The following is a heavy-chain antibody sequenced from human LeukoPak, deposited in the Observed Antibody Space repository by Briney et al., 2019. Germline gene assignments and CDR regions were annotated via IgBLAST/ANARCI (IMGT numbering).Heavy chain of an antibody. CDR1: GFTFDDYA. D-gene: IGHD3-22*01. CDR2: ITWNSDDR. CDR3: AKGGPYYDYPTDS. Sequence: PGKSLRLSCAASGFTFDDYAMHWVRQPPGKGLEWVAAITWNSDDRVYADSVKGRFTISRDNAQNSLYLQMNRLRPEDTALYYCAKGGPYYDYPTDSWGQGTLVTVSS. V-gene: IGHV3-9*01. J-gene: IGHJ4*02.